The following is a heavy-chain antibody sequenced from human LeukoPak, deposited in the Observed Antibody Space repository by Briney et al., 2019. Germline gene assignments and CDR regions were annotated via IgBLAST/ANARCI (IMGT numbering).Heavy chain of an antibody. Sequence: SETLSLTCTVSGGSISSYYWGWIRQPPGKGLEWIGYIYYSGSTNYNPSLKSRVTISVDTSKNQFSLKLSSVTAADTAVYYCARRSPVTVTTTTAAFDIWGQGTMVTVSS. V-gene: IGHV4-59*08. CDR2: IYYSGST. D-gene: IGHD4-17*01. CDR3: ARRSPVTVTTTTAAFDI. J-gene: IGHJ3*02. CDR1: GGSISSYY.